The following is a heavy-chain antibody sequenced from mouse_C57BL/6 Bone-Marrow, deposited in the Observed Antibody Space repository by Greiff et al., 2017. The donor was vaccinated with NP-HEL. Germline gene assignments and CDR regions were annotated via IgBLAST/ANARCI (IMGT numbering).Heavy chain of an antibody. Sequence: EAGGGLVQPKGSLKLSCAASGFSFNTYAMNWVRQAPGKGLEWVARIRSKSNNYATYYADSVKDRFTISRDDSESMLYLQMNNLKTEDTAMYYCVRRGDGYYYWYFDVWGTGTTVTVSS. CDR1: GFSFNTYA. D-gene: IGHD2-3*01. CDR3: VRRGDGYYYWYFDV. CDR2: IRSKSNNYAT. V-gene: IGHV10-1*01. J-gene: IGHJ1*03.